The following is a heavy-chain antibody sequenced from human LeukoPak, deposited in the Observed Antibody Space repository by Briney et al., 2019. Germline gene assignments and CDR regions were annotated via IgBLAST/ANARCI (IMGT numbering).Heavy chain of an antibody. V-gene: IGHV3-23*01. CDR2: ISGSGGST. CDR1: GFTFSSYA. CDR3: ARDLSISAGTHDY. J-gene: IGHJ4*02. Sequence: GGSLRLSCAASGFTFSSYAMSWVRQAPGKGLKWVSAISGSGGSTYYADSVKGRFTISRDNAKNSLYLQMNSLRDEDTAVYYCARDLSISAGTHDYWGQGTLVTVSS. D-gene: IGHD6-19*01.